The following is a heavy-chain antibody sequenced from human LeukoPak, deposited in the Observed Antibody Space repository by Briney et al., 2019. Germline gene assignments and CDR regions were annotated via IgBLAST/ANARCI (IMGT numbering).Heavy chain of an antibody. D-gene: IGHD1-26*01. CDR3: ARAGIARAPLRATPFAY. CDR2: VNHSGAT. V-gene: IGHV4-34*01. Sequence: SETLSLTCAVSVGYLRDYSWSWIRQSPAEGLEWIGEVNHSGATNYNPSFKSRVTISVDTSKKQVSLKLNSVTAADTAVYYCARAGIARAPLRATPFAYWGQGTLVTVSS. CDR1: VGYLRDYS. J-gene: IGHJ4*02.